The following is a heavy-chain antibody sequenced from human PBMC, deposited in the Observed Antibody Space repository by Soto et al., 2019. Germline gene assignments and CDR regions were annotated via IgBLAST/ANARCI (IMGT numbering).Heavy chain of an antibody. J-gene: IGHJ3*02. D-gene: IGHD1-7*01. CDR3: ARDESRNWNYEDPFDI. CDR2: INPNSGGT. Sequence: ASVKVSCKASGYTFTGYYMHWVRQAPGQGLEWMGWINPNSGGTNYAQKFQGRVTMTRDTSISTAYMELSRLRSDDTAVYYCARDESRNWNYEDPFDIWGPGTMVTVSS. CDR1: GYTFTGYY. V-gene: IGHV1-2*02.